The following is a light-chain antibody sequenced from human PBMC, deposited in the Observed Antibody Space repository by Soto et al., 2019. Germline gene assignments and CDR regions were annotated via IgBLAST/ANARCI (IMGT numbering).Light chain of an antibody. CDR1: QSVSSS. CDR2: GAS. V-gene: IGKV3-11*01. CDR3: QQRSNWPVT. J-gene: IGKJ5*01. Sequence: EIVLTQSPATLSSSPGERATLSCGASQSVSSSLAWYQQKPGQAPRLLIYGASNRAGGIPARFSGSGSGTDFTLTSSSLEPEDFAVYYCQQRSNWPVTFGQGTRLEIK.